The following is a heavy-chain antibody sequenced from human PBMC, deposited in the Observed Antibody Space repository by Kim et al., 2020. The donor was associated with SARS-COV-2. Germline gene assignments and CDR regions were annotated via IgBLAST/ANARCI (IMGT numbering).Heavy chain of an antibody. J-gene: IGHJ4*02. Sequence: YADSGKGRFTISRDNSKNTLYLQMNSLRAEDTAVYYCAKGEAYSSTGDDYWGQGTLVTVSS. CDR3: AKGEAYSSTGDDY. D-gene: IGHD6-13*01. V-gene: IGHV3-23*01.